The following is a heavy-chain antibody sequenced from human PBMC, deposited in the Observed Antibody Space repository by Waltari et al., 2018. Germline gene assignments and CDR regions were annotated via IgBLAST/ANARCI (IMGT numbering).Heavy chain of an antibody. Sequence: QVQLVQSGAEVKKPGASVKVSCKASGYTFTNYGVTWVRRAPGQGLEWMGWISGPGGRTKYTQSLQGRVTMTTDTSTRTAYMELRSLRSDDTAVYYCAREGSGDPFFDYWGQGTLVTVSS. D-gene: IGHD3-10*01. CDR1: GYTFTNYG. V-gene: IGHV1-18*01. CDR2: ISGPGGRT. J-gene: IGHJ4*02. CDR3: AREGSGDPFFDY.